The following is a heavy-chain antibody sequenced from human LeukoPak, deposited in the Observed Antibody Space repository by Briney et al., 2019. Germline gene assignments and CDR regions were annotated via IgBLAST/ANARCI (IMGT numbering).Heavy chain of an antibody. D-gene: IGHD5-24*01. CDR1: GGSFSGYY. Sequence: SETLSLTCAVYGGSFSGYYWSWIRQPPGKGLEWIGEINHSGSTNYNPSLKSRVTISVDTSKNQFSLKLSSVTAADTAVYYCARVSPRDGYNRRARYYMDVWGKGTAVTVSS. J-gene: IGHJ6*03. CDR2: INHSGST. V-gene: IGHV4-34*01. CDR3: ARVSPRDGYNRRARYYMDV.